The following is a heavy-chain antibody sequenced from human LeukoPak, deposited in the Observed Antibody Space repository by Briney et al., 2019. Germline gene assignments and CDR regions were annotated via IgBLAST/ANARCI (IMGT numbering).Heavy chain of an antibody. CDR1: GFTFSSYG. CDR3: AKGGYSSGWRNYFDY. CDR2: ISATGGST. Sequence: GGSLRLSCAASGFTFSSYGMHWVRQAPGKGLEWVSTISATGGSTYYADSVKGRFTISRDNSKDTLYLQMNSLRAEDTAVYYCAKGGYSSGWRNYFDYWGQGTLVTVSS. V-gene: IGHV3-23*01. D-gene: IGHD6-19*01. J-gene: IGHJ4*02.